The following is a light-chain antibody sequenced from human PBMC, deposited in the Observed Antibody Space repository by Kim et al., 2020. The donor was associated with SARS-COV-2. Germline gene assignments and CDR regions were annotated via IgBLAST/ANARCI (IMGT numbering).Light chain of an antibody. CDR3: QQYNSWPRT. V-gene: IGKV3-15*01. Sequence: VAPGERVTRSSRARQSVSSNLAWYQQKPGQAPRLLISGASTRATGIPARFSGSGSGTDFTLTISSLQSEDLALYYCQQYNSWPRTFGQGTKVDIK. CDR2: GAS. CDR1: QSVSSN. J-gene: IGKJ1*01.